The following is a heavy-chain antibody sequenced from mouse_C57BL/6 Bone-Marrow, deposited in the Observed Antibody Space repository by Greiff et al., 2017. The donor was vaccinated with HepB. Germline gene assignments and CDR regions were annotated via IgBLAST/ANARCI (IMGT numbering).Heavy chain of an antibody. CDR3: ARGDGNYPYYFDY. V-gene: IGHV1-82*01. CDR2: IYPGDGDT. Sequence: QVQLQQSGPELVKPGASVKISCKASGYAFSSSWMNWVKQRPGKGLEWIGRIYPGDGDTNYNGKFKGKATLTADKSSSTAYMQLSSLTSEDSAVYFCARGDGNYPYYFDYWGQGTTLTVSS. D-gene: IGHD2-1*01. J-gene: IGHJ2*01. CDR1: GYAFSSSW.